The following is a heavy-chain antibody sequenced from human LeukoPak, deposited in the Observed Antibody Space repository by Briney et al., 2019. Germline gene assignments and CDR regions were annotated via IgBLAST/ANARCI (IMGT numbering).Heavy chain of an antibody. J-gene: IGHJ4*02. V-gene: IGHV3-23*01. CDR3: AKDHLPGIVVADRDY. CDR1: GFIFSRYG. CDR2: ISGSGDSR. D-gene: IGHD6-19*01. Sequence: GRTLRLSCAASGFIFSRYGMSWVRQAPGKGLEWVSAISGSGDSRYYADSVKGRFTISRDNSKNTVYLQINSLRDEDTAVYYCAKDHLPGIVVADRDYWGQGTLVTVSS.